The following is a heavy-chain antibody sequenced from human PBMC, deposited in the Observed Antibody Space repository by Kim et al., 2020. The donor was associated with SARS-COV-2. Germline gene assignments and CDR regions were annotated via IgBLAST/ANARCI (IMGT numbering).Heavy chain of an antibody. CDR1: GGSISSSSYY. D-gene: IGHD5-18*01. CDR2: IYYSGST. J-gene: IGHJ4*02. Sequence: SETLSLTCTVSGGSISSSSYYWGWIRQPPGKGLEWIGSIYYSGSTYYNPSLKSRVTISVDTSKNQFSLKLSSVTAADTAVYYCARRPYTAMVLDYWGQGTLVTVSS. CDR3: ARRPYTAMVLDY. V-gene: IGHV4-39*01.